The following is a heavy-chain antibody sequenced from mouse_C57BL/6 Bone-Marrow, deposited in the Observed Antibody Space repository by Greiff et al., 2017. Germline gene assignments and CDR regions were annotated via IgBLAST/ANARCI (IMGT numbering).Heavy chain of an antibody. D-gene: IGHD2-4*01. V-gene: IGHV1-50*01. CDR3: ARPIYYDYEGGY. Sequence: QVQLQQPGAELMKPGASVKLSCKASGYTFTSYWMQWVKQRPGQGLEWIGEIYPSDGYTNYTQKFMGKATLTVDTSSSTAYMQLSSLTAEDSAVYYCARPIYYDYEGGYWGQGTTLTVSA. CDR2: IYPSDGYT. CDR1: GYTFTSYW. J-gene: IGHJ2*01.